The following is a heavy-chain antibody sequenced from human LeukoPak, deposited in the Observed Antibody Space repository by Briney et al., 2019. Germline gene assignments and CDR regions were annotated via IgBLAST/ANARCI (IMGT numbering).Heavy chain of an antibody. V-gene: IGHV1-46*01. D-gene: IGHD3-22*01. CDR2: IYPRDGST. Sequence: ASVKVSCKASGYSFTSNYIHWARQAPGQGLEWMGMIYPRDGSTSYAQKFQGRVTVTRDTSTSTVHMELSSLRSEDTAVYYCARAERDYYDSSGYSNENWFDPWGQGTLVTASS. J-gene: IGHJ5*02. CDR3: ARAERDYYDSSGYSNENWFDP. CDR1: GYSFTSNY.